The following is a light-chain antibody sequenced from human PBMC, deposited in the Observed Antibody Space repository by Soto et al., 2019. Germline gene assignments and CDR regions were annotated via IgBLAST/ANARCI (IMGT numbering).Light chain of an antibody. J-gene: IGKJ1*01. CDR1: ESVSSSY. V-gene: IGKV3-15*01. CDR3: QQYNNWPPWT. CDR2: GAS. Sequence: EIVLTQSPGTLSLSPGERATLSFRASESVSSSYLAWYQQKPGQAPRLLIYGASTRATGIPARFSGSGSGTEFTLTISSLQSEDFAVYYCQQYNNWPPWTFGQGTKVDIK.